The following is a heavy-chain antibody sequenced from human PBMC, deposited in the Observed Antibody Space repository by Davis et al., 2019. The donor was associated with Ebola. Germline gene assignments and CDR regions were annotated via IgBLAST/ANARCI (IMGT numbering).Heavy chain of an antibody. V-gene: IGHV4-34*01. D-gene: IGHD6-13*01. CDR1: GGSFSGYY. J-gene: IGHJ5*02. Sequence: PSETLSLTCAVYGGSFSGYYWSWIRQPPGKGLEWIGEINHSGSTNYNPSLKSRVTISVDTSKNQFSLKLSSVTAADTAVYYCARDRTAAAGTRWFDPWGQGTLVTVSS. CDR2: INHSGST. CDR3: ARDRTAAAGTRWFDP.